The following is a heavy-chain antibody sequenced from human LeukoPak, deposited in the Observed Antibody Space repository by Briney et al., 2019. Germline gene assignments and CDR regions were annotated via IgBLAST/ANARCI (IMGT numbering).Heavy chain of an antibody. J-gene: IGHJ4*02. D-gene: IGHD3-10*01. CDR1: GFTFSNFG. CDR2: ITSGVGIT. Sequence: PGGSLRLSCAASGFTFSNFGMNWVRQAPGKGLEWVSIITSGVGITYYADSVKGRFTISRDNSKNTLYLQMNSLRAEDTAVYYCAKGDYYDSDYWGQGTLVTVSS. CDR3: AKGDYYDSDY. V-gene: IGHV3-23*01.